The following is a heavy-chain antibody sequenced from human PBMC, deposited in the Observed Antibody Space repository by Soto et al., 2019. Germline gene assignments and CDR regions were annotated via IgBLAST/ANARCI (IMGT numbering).Heavy chain of an antibody. D-gene: IGHD3-10*01. CDR2: ISGSSSYT. V-gene: IGHV3-11*05. CDR1: GFTFSDYS. J-gene: IGHJ4*02. CDR3: ARGFYYGSAAYSL. Sequence: QVQLVESGGGLVKPGGSLRLSCAASGFTFSDYSMTWIRQAPGKGLEWVSYISGSSSYTNYADSVKGRFTISRDNTKTSLYLQMNSLRAEDTAVYYCARGFYYGSAAYSLWGQGTLVTVSS.